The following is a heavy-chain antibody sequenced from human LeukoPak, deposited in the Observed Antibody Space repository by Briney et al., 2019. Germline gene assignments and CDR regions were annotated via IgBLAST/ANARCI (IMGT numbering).Heavy chain of an antibody. J-gene: IGHJ5*02. CDR1: GYSISSGYY. D-gene: IGHD3-10*01. CDR3: ARAAYYYGSGDNNWFDP. Sequence: SETLSLTCTVSGYSISSGYYWGWIRQPPGKGLEWIGSIYHSGSTYYNPSLKSRVTMSVDTSKNQFSLKLSSVTAADTAVYYCARAAYYYGSGDNNWFDPWGQGTLVTVSS. CDR2: IYHSGST. V-gene: IGHV4-38-2*02.